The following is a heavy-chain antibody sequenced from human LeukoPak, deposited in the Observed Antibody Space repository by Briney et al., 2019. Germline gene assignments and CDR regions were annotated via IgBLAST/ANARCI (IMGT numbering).Heavy chain of an antibody. V-gene: IGHV1-8*02. J-gene: IGHJ4*02. CDR2: INPNSGNT. D-gene: IGHD3-16*02. CDR3: ARRHYDYVWGSYRLSD. CDR1: GYTFTGYY. Sequence: ASVKVSCKASGYTFTGYYMHWVRQAPGQGLEWMGWINPNSGNTGYAQKFQGRVTMTRNTSISTAYMELSSLRSEDTAVYYCARRHYDYVWGSYRLSDWGQGTLVTVSS.